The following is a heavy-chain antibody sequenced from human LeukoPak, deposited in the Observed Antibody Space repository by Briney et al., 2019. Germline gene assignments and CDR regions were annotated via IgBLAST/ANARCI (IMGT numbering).Heavy chain of an antibody. Sequence: SETLSLICTVSGGSISSGSYYWSWIRQPAGKGLEWIGRIYTSGSTNYNPSLKSRVTMSVDTSKNQFSLKLSSVTAADTAVYYCARRRSSGRFDYWGQGTLVTVSS. V-gene: IGHV4-61*02. J-gene: IGHJ4*02. CDR1: GGSISSGSYY. D-gene: IGHD6-19*01. CDR2: IYTSGST. CDR3: ARRRSSGRFDY.